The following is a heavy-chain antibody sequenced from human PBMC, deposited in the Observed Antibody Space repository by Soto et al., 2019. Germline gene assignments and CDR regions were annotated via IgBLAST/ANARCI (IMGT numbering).Heavy chain of an antibody. Sequence: GGSLRLSCAASGFTVSSNYMSWVRQAPGKGLEWVSVIYSGGSTYYADSVKGRFTISRDNSKNALYLQMNGLRAEDTAVYYCARDSSSWYDSPNYYYYCGMDVRGQGTTVTVSS. CDR3: ARDSSSWYDSPNYYYYCGMDV. J-gene: IGHJ6*02. V-gene: IGHV3-53*01. CDR2: IYSGGST. CDR1: GFTVSSNY. D-gene: IGHD6-13*01.